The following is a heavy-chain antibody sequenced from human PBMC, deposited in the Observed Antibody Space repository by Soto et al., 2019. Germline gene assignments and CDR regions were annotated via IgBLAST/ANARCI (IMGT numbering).Heavy chain of an antibody. V-gene: IGHV4-59*01. CDR3: ARDGGLYYYYMDV. Sequence: SETLSLTCTVSGGSISSYYWSWIRQPPGKGLEWIGYIYYSGSTNYNPSLKSRVTISVDTSKNQFSLKLSSVTAADTAVYYCARDGGLYYYYMDVWGKGTTVTVSS. CDR2: IYYSGST. J-gene: IGHJ6*03. CDR1: GGSISSYY.